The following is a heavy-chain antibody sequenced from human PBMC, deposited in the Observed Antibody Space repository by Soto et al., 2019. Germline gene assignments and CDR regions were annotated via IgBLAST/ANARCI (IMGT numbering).Heavy chain of an antibody. CDR2: IIPMYGPA. CDR3: ARVTSMVRRVIDNWFDP. V-gene: IGHV1-69*01. J-gene: IGHJ5*02. D-gene: IGHD3-10*01. Sequence: QVPLVQSGAEVKKPGSSVTVSCKASGGTFSSYAIHWVRQAPGQGLEWMGGIIPMYGPAKYAQRFKGRVTITADESTTTVYMQLTSLTSQDTAVYYCARVTSMVRRVIDNWFDPWGHGTLVTVSS. CDR1: GGTFSSYA.